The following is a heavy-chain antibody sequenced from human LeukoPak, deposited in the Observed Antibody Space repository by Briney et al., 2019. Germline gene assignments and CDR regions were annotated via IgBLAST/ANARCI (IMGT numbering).Heavy chain of an antibody. D-gene: IGHD2-15*01. V-gene: IGHV4-34*01. CDR2: INHSGST. CDR1: GGSFSGYY. CDR3: ARLVCGGGSCPAEFDY. Sequence: PSETLSLTCAAYGGSFSGYYWSWIRQPPGKGLEWIGEINHSGSTNYNPSLKSRLSISIDTSKNQFALRLNSVTATDTAVYYCARLVCGGGSCPAEFDYWGQGTLVTVSS. J-gene: IGHJ4*02.